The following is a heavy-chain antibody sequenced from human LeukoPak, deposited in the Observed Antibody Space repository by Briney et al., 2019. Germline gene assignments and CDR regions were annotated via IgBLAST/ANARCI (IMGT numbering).Heavy chain of an antibody. D-gene: IGHD6-13*01. CDR2: ISSSSSYT. V-gene: IGHV3-11*06. Sequence: GGSLRLSCAASGFTFSDYYMSWIRQAPGKGLEWVSYISSSSSYTNYADSVKGRFTISGDNAKNSLYLQMNSLRAEDTAVYYCARVGSDKYSSSWYWVFDYWGQGTLVTVSS. CDR1: GFTFSDYY. J-gene: IGHJ4*02. CDR3: ARVGSDKYSSSWYWVFDY.